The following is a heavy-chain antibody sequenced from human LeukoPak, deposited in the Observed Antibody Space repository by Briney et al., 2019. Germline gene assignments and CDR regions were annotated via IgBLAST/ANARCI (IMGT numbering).Heavy chain of an antibody. J-gene: IGHJ5*02. V-gene: IGHV3-38-3*01. Sequence: GGSLRLSCAASGFTVSSNEMSWVRQAPGKGLEWVSSISCGSTYYADSRKGRFTISRDNSKNTLHLQMNSLRAEDTAVYYCKKDLGIAAAGTNWFDPWGQGTLVTVSS. D-gene: IGHD6-13*01. CDR3: KKDLGIAAAGTNWFDP. CDR1: GFTVSSNE. CDR2: ISCGST.